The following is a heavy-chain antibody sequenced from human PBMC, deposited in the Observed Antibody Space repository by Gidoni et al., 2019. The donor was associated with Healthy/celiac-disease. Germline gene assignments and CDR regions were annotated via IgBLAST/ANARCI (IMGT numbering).Heavy chain of an antibody. CDR2: IYYSGST. D-gene: IGHD3-9*01. CDR1: GGSISSSSYY. V-gene: IGHV4-39*01. J-gene: IGHJ2*01. Sequence: QLQLQESGPGLVKPSETLSLTCTVSGGSISSSSYYWGWIRQPPGKGLEWIGSIYYSGSTYYNPSLKSRVTISVDTSKNQFSLKLSSVTAADTAVYYCARQWGPYYDILTGYWYFDLWGRGTLVTVSS. CDR3: ARQWGPYYDILTGYWYFDL.